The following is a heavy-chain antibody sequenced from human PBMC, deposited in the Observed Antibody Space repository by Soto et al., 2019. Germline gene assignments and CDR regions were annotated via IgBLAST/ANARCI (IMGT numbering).Heavy chain of an antibody. CDR3: ARPAGRVDYFDY. V-gene: IGHV3-48*02. Sequence: EVQLVESGGGLVQPGGSLRLSCAASGFVFSTYSMNWVRQAPGKGLEWVSYISSSSSTIYYADSVQGRFTTSRDNAKNSLYLQVNSLRDEDTAVYYCARPAGRVDYFDYWGQGTLVTVSS. CDR2: ISSSSSTI. J-gene: IGHJ4*02. D-gene: IGHD2-15*01. CDR1: GFVFSTYS.